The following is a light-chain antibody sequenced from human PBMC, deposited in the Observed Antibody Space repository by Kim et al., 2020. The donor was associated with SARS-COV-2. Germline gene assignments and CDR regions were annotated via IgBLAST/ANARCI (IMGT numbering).Light chain of an antibody. CDR3: SAWDSSLSAWV. CDR2: RNN. V-gene: IGLV10-54*01. J-gene: IGLJ3*02. CDR1: SNNVGNQG. Sequence: QTATLSCTGNSNNVGNQGAAWLQQHQGHPPKLLSYRNNNRPSGISERLSAYRSGNTASLTITGLQPEDEADYYCSAWDSSLSAWVFGGGTKLTV.